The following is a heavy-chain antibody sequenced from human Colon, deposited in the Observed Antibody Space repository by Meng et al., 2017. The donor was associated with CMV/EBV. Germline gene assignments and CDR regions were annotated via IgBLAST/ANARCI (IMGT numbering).Heavy chain of an antibody. Sequence: ASVKVSCKTSGYYFNNYDINWVRRATGQGLEWVGWMNPKSGGTNYAHNFHGRVTMTRDASISTAYMELSRLSSDDTAVYYCARDKRESMVRYYYYYGMDVWGQGTTVTVSS. V-gene: IGHV1-2*02. CDR1: GYYFNNYD. J-gene: IGHJ6*02. CDR2: MNPKSGGT. CDR3: ARDKRESMVRYYYYYGMDV. D-gene: IGHD3-10*01.